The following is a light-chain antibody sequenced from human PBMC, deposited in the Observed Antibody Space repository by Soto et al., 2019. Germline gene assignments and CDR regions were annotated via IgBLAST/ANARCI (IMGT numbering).Light chain of an antibody. CDR2: AAS. CDR3: LQHNSYPWT. CDR1: QGISND. Sequence: DIQMTKSPSSFSAPVGEIIKITCRARQGISNDSGWYQQRQGKAPKRLIYAASSLQIGVPSRFSGSGSGTEFTLTISSLQPEDFATYYCLQHNSYPWTFGQGTKVEIK. J-gene: IGKJ1*01. V-gene: IGKV1-17*01.